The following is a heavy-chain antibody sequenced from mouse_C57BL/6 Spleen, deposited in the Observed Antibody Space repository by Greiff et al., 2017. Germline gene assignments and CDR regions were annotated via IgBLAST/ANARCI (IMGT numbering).Heavy chain of an antibody. CDR1: GYTFTSSG. Sequence: QVQLQQSGAELARPGASVKLSCKASGYTFTSSGISWVKQRTGQGLEWIGEIYPRSGNTYYNEKFKGKATLTADKSSSTAYMELRSLISEDSAVYFCASGTDDYFDYWGQGTTLTVSS. CDR2: IYPRSGNT. V-gene: IGHV1-81*01. J-gene: IGHJ2*01. D-gene: IGHD4-1*01. CDR3: ASGTDDYFDY.